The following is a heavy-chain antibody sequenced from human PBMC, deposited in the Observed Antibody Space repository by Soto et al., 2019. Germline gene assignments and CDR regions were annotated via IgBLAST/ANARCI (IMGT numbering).Heavy chain of an antibody. Sequence: SETLSLTCTVSGGSISSSSYHWGWIRQPPGKGLEWIGSIYYSGTTYYNPSLKSRVTISVDTSKNQFSLKLSSVTAADTAVYYCARVLGGYSGYDYYFDYWGQGTLVTVSS. CDR2: IYYSGTT. D-gene: IGHD5-12*01. V-gene: IGHV4-39*07. CDR1: GGSISSSSYH. CDR3: ARVLGGYSGYDYYFDY. J-gene: IGHJ4*02.